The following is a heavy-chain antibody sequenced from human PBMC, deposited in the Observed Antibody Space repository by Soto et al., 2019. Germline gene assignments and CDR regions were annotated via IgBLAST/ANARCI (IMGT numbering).Heavy chain of an antibody. D-gene: IGHD1-26*01. V-gene: IGHV1-69*13. CDR3: WRDRSIVSSSARWFDP. Sequence: SVKVSCKPSRGTSISYAISWVRQAPGQGLEWMGGIIPIFGTANYAQKFQGRVTITADDSTSTAYMELSSLRSEDTAVYYCWRDRSIVSSSARWFDPWGQGTLVTVSS. CDR2: IIPIFGTA. J-gene: IGHJ5*02. CDR1: RGTSISYA.